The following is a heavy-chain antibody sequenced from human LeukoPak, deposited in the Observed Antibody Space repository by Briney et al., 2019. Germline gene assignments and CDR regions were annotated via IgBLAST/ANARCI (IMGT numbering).Heavy chain of an antibody. CDR2: IYSAGST. CDR3: ARKGYTYDSDAFDV. D-gene: IGHD5-18*01. Sequence: GGSLRLSCAASGLTVNHNYMSWVRQAPGKGLAWVSVIYSAGSTYYADSVKGRFTISRDNSKNTLYLQMNSLRADDTAGYYCARKGYTYDSDAFDVWGQGTMVTVSS. CDR1: GLTVNHNY. V-gene: IGHV3-66*01. J-gene: IGHJ3*01.